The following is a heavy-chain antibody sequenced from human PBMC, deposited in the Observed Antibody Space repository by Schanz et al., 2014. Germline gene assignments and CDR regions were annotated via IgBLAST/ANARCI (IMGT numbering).Heavy chain of an antibody. CDR1: GFTFSTHA. J-gene: IGHJ4*02. CDR3: AKSLESCPGGRCSRGYFDY. D-gene: IGHD2-8*02. V-gene: IGHV3-30*18. Sequence: PGGSLRLSCVASGFTFSTHAMHWVRQAPGKGLEWVALVSSDGNNDYYTDSVKGRFTISRDNSKNTVHLQMSSLRAEDTAVYYCAKSLESCPGGRCSRGYFDYWGQGTLVTVSS. CDR2: VSSDGNND.